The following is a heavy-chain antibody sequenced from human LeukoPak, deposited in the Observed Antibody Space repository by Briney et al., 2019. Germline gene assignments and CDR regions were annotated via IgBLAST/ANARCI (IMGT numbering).Heavy chain of an antibody. CDR2: IIPIFGTA. V-gene: IGHV1-69*13. CDR1: GGTFSSYA. J-gene: IGHJ6*02. D-gene: IGHD2-8*01. CDR3: ARGRIVLMVYAATNPYYYYGMDV. Sequence: SVKVSCKASGGTFSSYAISWVRQAPGQGLEWMGGIIPIFGTANYAQKFQGRVTITADESTITAYMELSSLRSEDTAVYYCARGRIVLMVYAATNPYYYYGMDVWGQGTTVTVSS.